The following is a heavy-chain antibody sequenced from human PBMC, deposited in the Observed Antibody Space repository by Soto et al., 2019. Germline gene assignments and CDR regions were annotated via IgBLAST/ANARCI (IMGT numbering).Heavy chain of an antibody. D-gene: IGHD2-15*01. Sequence: PGGSLRLSCAASGFTFSSYGMHWVRQAPGKGLEWVAVIWYDGSNKYYADSVKGRFTISRDNSKNTLYLQMNSLRAEDTAVYYCARDSRAETVVTSFDYWGQGTLVTVSS. J-gene: IGHJ4*02. CDR3: ARDSRAETVVTSFDY. V-gene: IGHV3-33*01. CDR1: GFTFSSYG. CDR2: IWYDGSNK.